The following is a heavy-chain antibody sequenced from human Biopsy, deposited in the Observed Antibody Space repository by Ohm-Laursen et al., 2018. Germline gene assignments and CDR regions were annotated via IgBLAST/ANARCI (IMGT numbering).Heavy chain of an antibody. CDR2: IKSKSDGEAT. V-gene: IGHV3-15*01. Sequence: SLRLSCSASGFTFTHAWMSWVRQVPGKGLEWLGRIKSKSDGEATDYAAAVQGRFAISRGDSTNTFYLQMNSLKSEDTGVFYCTVDLGRGFHWGQGTLVTVSS. CDR3: TVDLGRGFH. D-gene: IGHD5-12*01. CDR1: GFTFTHAW. J-gene: IGHJ4*02.